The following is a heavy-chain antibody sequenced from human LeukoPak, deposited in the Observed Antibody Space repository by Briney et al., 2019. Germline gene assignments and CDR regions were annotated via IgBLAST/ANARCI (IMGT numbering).Heavy chain of an antibody. Sequence: GESLKISRKGSGYSFTSYWIGWVRQMPGKGLGWMGIIYPADSDTRYSPSFQGQVTISADKSISTAYLQWSSLKASDTAMYYCARMTTVTTLGYWGQGTLVTVSS. V-gene: IGHV5-51*01. J-gene: IGHJ4*02. CDR3: ARMTTVTTLGY. CDR2: IYPADSDT. D-gene: IGHD4-17*01. CDR1: GYSFTSYW.